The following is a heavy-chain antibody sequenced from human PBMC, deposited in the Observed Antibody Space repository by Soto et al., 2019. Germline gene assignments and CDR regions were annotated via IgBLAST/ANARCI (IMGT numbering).Heavy chain of an antibody. CDR3: ARGSMGLRYFDWHYHYYYYYGMDV. CDR2: ISYDGSNK. Sequence: GWSLRLSCAASGFTFSSYAMHWVRQAPGKGLEWVAVISYDGSNKYYADSVKGRFTISRDNSKNTLYLQMNSLRAEDTAVYYCARGSMGLRYFDWHYHYYYYYGMDVWGQGTTVTVSS. V-gene: IGHV3-30-3*01. J-gene: IGHJ6*02. CDR1: GFTFSSYA. D-gene: IGHD3-9*01.